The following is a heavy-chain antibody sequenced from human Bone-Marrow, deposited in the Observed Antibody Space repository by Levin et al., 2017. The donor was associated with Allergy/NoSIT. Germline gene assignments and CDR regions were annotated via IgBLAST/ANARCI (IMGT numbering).Heavy chain of an antibody. D-gene: IGHD1-26*01. CDR3: ARSLGGSYVDF. J-gene: IGHJ4*02. V-gene: IGHV3-13*01. Sequence: QPGGSLRLSCAASGFTLSSHGMHWVRQAAGKGLEWVSTIGIAGDTYYPGSVRGRFTISREDAKNSLYLQMNSLKAGDTAVYYCARSLGGSYVDFWGQGTLVTVSS. CDR2: IGIAGDT. CDR1: GFTLSSHG.